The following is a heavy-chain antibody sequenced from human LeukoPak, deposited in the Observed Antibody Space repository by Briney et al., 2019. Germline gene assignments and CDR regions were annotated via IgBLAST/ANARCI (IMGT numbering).Heavy chain of an antibody. J-gene: IGHJ4*02. V-gene: IGHV3-23*01. D-gene: IGHD5-18*01. CDR2: ISGSGGST. CDR3: ARDGGGYSYGYGY. Sequence: GGTLRLSCAASGFTFSSYGMSWVRQAPGKGLEWVSAISGSGGSTYYADSVKGRFTISRDNSKNTLYLQMNSLRAEDTALYYRARDGGGYSYGYGYWGQGTLVTVSS. CDR1: GFTFSSYG.